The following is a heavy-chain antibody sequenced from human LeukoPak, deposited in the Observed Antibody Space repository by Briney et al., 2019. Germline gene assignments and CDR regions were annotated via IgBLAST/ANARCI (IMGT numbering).Heavy chain of an antibody. CDR3: AKLAIVGATTADAFDI. Sequence: GSLRLSCAASGFTLSSYEMNWVRQAPGKGLEWVSYISSGGSTTYYADSVKGRFTISRDNAKHSLYLQMNSLRAEDTAVYYCAKLAIVGATTADAFDIWGQGTMVTVSS. V-gene: IGHV3-48*03. CDR1: GFTLSSYE. CDR2: ISSGGSTT. J-gene: IGHJ3*02. D-gene: IGHD1-26*01.